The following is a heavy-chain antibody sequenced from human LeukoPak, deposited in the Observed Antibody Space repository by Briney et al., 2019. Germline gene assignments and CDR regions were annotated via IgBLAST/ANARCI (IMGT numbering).Heavy chain of an antibody. D-gene: IGHD3/OR15-3a*01. CDR3: ARDWTNGPFGAFDI. V-gene: IGHV4-59*01. CDR1: GGSISSYY. CDR2: IYNNENT. Sequence: SETLSLTCTVSGGSISSYYWSWIRQPPGKGLEWIGYIYNNENTNYNPSLKSRVTMSIDTSQKQCSLKLTSVTAADTAVYYCARDWTNGPFGAFDIWGQRTVVTVSS. J-gene: IGHJ3*02.